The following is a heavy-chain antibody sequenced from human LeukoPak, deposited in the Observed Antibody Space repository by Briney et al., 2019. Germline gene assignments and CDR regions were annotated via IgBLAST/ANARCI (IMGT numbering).Heavy chain of an antibody. CDR1: RFTFDRHW. CDR3: ARGGFIVGANQYFQW. CDR2: IDTDGSDR. Sequence: GGSLRLSCVASRFTFDRHWMHWVRQAPGKGLVWVSRIDTDGSDRGYAESVKGRFTLSRDNTKNTLYLQMDSLRVEDTAVYYCARGGFIVGANQYFQWWGQGTRVIVSS. D-gene: IGHD3-16*02. J-gene: IGHJ4*02. V-gene: IGHV3-74*01.